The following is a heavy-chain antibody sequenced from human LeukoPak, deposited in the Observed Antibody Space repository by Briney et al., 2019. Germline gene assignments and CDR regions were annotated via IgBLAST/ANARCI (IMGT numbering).Heavy chain of an antibody. Sequence: GGSLRLSCAASGFTFSSYSMNWVRQAPGKGLEWVSSISSSSSYIYYADSVKGRFTISRDNAKNSLYLQMNSLRAEDTAVYYCARVRVWGSYRYSFDYWGQGTLVTVSS. CDR1: GFTFSSYS. CDR2: ISSSSSYI. V-gene: IGHV3-21*01. CDR3: ARVRVWGSYRYSFDY. D-gene: IGHD3-16*02. J-gene: IGHJ4*02.